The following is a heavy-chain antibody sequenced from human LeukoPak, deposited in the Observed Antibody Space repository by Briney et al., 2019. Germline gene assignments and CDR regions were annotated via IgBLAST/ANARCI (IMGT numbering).Heavy chain of an antibody. J-gene: IGHJ2*01. V-gene: IGHV3-48*01. Sequence: GGSLRLSCAASGFTFSSYGMNWVRQAPGKGLEWVSYISSSSSTIYYADSVKGRFTISRENAKNSLYLQMNSLRAGDTAVYYCARAAYSSTWYSRYFDLWGRGTLVTVSS. CDR1: GFTFSSYG. D-gene: IGHD6-13*01. CDR3: ARAAYSSTWYSRYFDL. CDR2: ISSSSSTI.